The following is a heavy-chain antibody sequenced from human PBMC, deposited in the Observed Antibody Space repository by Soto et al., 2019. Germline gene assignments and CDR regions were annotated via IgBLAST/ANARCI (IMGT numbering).Heavy chain of an antibody. D-gene: IGHD1-26*01. J-gene: IGHJ6*02. CDR2: ISGSGGST. CDR1: GFTFSSYA. Sequence: EVQLLESGGGLVQPGGSLRLSCAASGFTFSSYAMSWVRQAPGKGLEWVSAISGSGGSTYYADSVKGRFTISRDNSKNTLYLQMNSLRAGDTAVYYCAKNQVGANYGMDVWGQGTTVTVSS. V-gene: IGHV3-23*01. CDR3: AKNQVGANYGMDV.